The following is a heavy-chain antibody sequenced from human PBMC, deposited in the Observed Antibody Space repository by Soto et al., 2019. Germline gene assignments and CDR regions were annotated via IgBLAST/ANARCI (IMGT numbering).Heavy chain of an antibody. CDR1: GYTFTRYG. D-gene: IGHD4-17*01. J-gene: IGHJ4*02. CDR3: ARRKQYSTTAPSLLPDY. CDR2: ISAFNGHT. V-gene: IGHV1-18*04. Sequence: QVQVVQSGAEVKKPGASVKVSCKASGYTFTRYGITWVRQAPGQGLEWMGWISAFNGHTNYAQKLQGRVTMTTDTSTSTDYMELRSLRSDDTAVYYFARRKQYSTTAPSLLPDYWGQGTLVIVSS.